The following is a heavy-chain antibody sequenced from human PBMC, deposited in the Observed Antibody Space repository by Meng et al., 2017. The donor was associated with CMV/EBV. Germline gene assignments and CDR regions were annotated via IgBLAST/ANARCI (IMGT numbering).Heavy chain of an antibody. Sequence: SCTASWYTFSDYIIHWIRRAPGQRREWMGWINPNNRDTKSAERFQGRVTMTRETSTNTVYMELDSLRFVDTAIYYCAKDESNGYTDYWGPGTLVTVSS. CDR1: WYTFSDYI. V-gene: IGHV1-2*02. CDR2: INPNNRDT. D-gene: IGHD5-18*01. J-gene: IGHJ4*02. CDR3: AKDESNGYTDY.